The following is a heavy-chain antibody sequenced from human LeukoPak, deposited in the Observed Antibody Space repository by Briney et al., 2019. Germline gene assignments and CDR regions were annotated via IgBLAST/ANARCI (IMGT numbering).Heavy chain of an antibody. J-gene: IGHJ4*01. Sequence: GGSLRLSCAASGFSFSNSAMSWVRQAPGKGLEWVSTLSGSGITTYYADSVKGRFTISRDNSKNTLYLQMNSLRAEDTAVYYCAKGIYSSGWSYFDYWGHGTLVTVSS. D-gene: IGHD6-19*01. CDR1: GFSFSNSA. CDR3: AKGIYSSGWSYFDY. CDR2: LSGSGITT. V-gene: IGHV3-23*01.